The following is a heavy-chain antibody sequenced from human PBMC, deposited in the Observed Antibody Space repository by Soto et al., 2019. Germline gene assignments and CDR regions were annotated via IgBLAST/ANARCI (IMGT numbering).Heavy chain of an antibody. CDR3: AGDTGIAVALAY. V-gene: IGHV3-21*01. J-gene: IGHJ4*02. CDR2: ISSSSSYI. CDR1: GFTFSSYS. D-gene: IGHD6-19*01. Sequence: GSLRLSCAASGFTFSSYSMNWVRQAPGKGLEWVSSISSSSSYIYYADAVQGRFTISRDNAKNSLYLQMNSRRAEDTAVYYCAGDTGIAVALAYWGQGTLVTVSS.